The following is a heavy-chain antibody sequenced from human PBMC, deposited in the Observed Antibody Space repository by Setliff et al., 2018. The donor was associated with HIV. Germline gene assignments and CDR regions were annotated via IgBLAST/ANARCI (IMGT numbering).Heavy chain of an antibody. Sequence: ASVKVSCKASGYTFTSYYMHWVRQAPGQGLEWMGIINPSGGSTRYAQKFQGRVTMTRDTSMSTVYMELSSLRSGDTAVYYCARDGYYNSWSGYGYYYYYMDVWGKGTTVTVSS. V-gene: IGHV1-46*01. J-gene: IGHJ6*03. CDR2: INPSGGST. CDR1: GYTFTSYY. D-gene: IGHD3-3*01. CDR3: ARDGYYNSWSGYGYYYYYMDV.